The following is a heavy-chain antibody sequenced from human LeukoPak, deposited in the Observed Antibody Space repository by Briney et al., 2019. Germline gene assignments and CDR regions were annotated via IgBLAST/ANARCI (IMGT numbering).Heavy chain of an antibody. J-gene: IGHJ3*02. D-gene: IGHD2-2*01. Sequence: ASVKVSCKVSGYTLTELSMHWVRQAPGKGLEWMGGFDPEDGETIYAQKFQGRVTMTKDTSTDTAYMELSSLRSEDTAVYYCATLSCTSCYPPYAFDIWGQGTMVTVSS. CDR2: FDPEDGET. CDR1: GYTLTELS. CDR3: ATLSCTSCYPPYAFDI. V-gene: IGHV1-24*01.